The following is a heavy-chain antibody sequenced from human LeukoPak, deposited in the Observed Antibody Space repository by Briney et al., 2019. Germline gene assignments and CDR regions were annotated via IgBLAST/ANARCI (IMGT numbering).Heavy chain of an antibody. V-gene: IGHV3-30*18. CDR2: ISYDASNK. D-gene: IGHD2-21*02. J-gene: IGHJ4*02. CDR1: GFTFSSYG. CDR3: AKVYGDSYSDY. Sequence: PGGSLRLSCAASGFTFSSYGMHWVRQAPGKGLEWVALISYDASNKYYADSVKGRFTISRDNSKNTLYLQMNSLRAGDTAVYYCAKVYGDSYSDYWGQGTLVTVSS.